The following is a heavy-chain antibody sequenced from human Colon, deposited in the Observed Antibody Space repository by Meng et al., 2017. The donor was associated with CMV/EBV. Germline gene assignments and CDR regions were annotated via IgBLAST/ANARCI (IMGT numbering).Heavy chain of an antibody. CDR2: FVHEDDET. J-gene: IGHJ5*02. CDR1: GYTLTELS. Sequence: WKVSGYTLTELSMHWVRQAPGKGLEWVGGFVHEDDETIYSQKFRGRVTMTEDASTGTAYMELSGLRSEDTAVYYCTTPWNYGTDYDHWGQGTLVTVSS. V-gene: IGHV1-24*01. D-gene: IGHD4/OR15-4a*01. CDR3: TTPWNYGTDYDH.